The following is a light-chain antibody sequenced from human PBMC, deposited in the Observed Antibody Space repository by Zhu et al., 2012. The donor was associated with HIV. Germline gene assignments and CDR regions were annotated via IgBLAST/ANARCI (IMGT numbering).Light chain of an antibody. CDR1: QSVSNNY. J-gene: IGKJ1*01. Sequence: EIVLTQSPGTLSLSPGERATLSCRASQSVSNNYLAWYQQKPGQAPRRLIYGASRRATGIPDRFSGSGSGTDFTLTISRLEPEDFAVYYCQQYGSSWTFGRGTKVEIK. CDR3: QQYGSSWT. V-gene: IGKV3-20*01. CDR2: GAS.